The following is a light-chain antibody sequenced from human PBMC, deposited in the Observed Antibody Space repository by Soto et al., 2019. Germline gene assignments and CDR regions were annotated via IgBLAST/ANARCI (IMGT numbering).Light chain of an antibody. Sequence: DIVMTQSPDSLAVSLGERATINCKSSQSVLYSSNNKNYLAWYQQKPGQPPKLLIYWASTRESGVPDRFSGRGSGTDFTLTISSLQAEDVAVYYCQQYRRTPLFTFGPGTKVDIK. CDR2: WAS. CDR3: QQYRRTPLFT. CDR1: QSVLYSSNNKNY. J-gene: IGKJ3*01. V-gene: IGKV4-1*01.